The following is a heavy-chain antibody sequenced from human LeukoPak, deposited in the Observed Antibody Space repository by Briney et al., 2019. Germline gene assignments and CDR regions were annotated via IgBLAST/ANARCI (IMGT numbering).Heavy chain of an antibody. CDR1: GFTFSSYN. J-gene: IGHJ4*02. CDR2: ISSSSSYI. V-gene: IGHV3-21*01. CDR3: ARRWGFNSSPHFDY. Sequence: GSLRLYCAASGFTFSSYNMKWVRQAPGKGLEWVSCISSSSSYIYYADSVKGRFSISRDNAKNSLYLQMNSLRAEDTAVYYCARRWGFNSSPHFDYWGQGTLVTVSS. D-gene: IGHD3-16*01.